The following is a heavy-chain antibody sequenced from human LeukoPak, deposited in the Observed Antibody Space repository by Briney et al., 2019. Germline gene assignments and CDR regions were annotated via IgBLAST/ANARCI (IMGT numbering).Heavy chain of an antibody. Sequence: GGSLRLSCAASGFTFSNSWMHWVRQAPGKGLLWVSRISNDGSSSIYAYSVKGRFTISRDNANNTLYLQMNRLRPEDTAVCYCARMATAFAYWGQGTLVT. D-gene: IGHD1-1*01. CDR2: ISNDGSSS. CDR3: ARMATAFAY. V-gene: IGHV3-74*01. CDR1: GFTFSNSW. J-gene: IGHJ4*02.